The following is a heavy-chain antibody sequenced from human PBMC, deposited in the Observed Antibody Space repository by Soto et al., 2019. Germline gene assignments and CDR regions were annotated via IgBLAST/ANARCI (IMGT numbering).Heavy chain of an antibody. Sequence: EVQLVESGGGLIQPGGSLRLSCAVSGFTVSNNYMSWVRQAPGKGLEGVSVIYSGGYTAYGDSVKGRFTISRDNSKNPLYLQRNSLRADDAVVFSGGAEPGGGGYWGQGTLVTVSS. CDR2: IYSGGYT. J-gene: IGHJ4*02. CDR1: GFTVSNNY. CDR3: GAEPGGGGY. V-gene: IGHV3-53*01. D-gene: IGHD3-10*01.